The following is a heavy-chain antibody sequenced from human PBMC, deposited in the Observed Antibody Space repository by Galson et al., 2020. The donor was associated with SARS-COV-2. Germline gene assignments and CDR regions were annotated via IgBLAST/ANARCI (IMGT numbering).Heavy chain of an antibody. Sequence: GGSLRLSCAASGFTFSRNYMSWVRRAPGKGLEWVAGINKDGSGQHYVDSVKGRFTISRDNAKNSLYLQMNSLRVDDTAVYFCARDAWESSSSLDVWGQGTTVTVSS. CDR3: ARDAWESSSSLDV. J-gene: IGHJ6*02. CDR2: INKDGSGQ. D-gene: IGHD6-13*01. CDR1: GFTFSRNY. V-gene: IGHV3-7*01.